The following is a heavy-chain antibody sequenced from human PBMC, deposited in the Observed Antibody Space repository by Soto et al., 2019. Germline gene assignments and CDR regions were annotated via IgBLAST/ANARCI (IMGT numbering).Heavy chain of an antibody. J-gene: IGHJ4*01. V-gene: IGHV4-59*01. CDR2: IFHSGNA. CDR1: GGSIRNVY. CDR3: ARAHAPTLPFDS. D-gene: IGHD2-15*01. Sequence: SETLSLTCTVSGGSIRNVYWSWIRQAPGKGLEWIGFIFHSGNAKYSPSLKSRVTISVDTSKNQFSLSLDSVTAADTAAYFCARAHAPTLPFDSWGQGTLVTVSS.